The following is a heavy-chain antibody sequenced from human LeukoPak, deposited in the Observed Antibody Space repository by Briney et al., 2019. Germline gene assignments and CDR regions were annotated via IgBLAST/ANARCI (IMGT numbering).Heavy chain of an antibody. D-gene: IGHD3-10*01. CDR1: GYTFTIYG. Sequence: ASVKVSCKSSGYTFTIYGIIWVRQAPGQGLEWMGWISAYNGNTNYAQKLQGRVTMTTDTSTSTAYMELRSLRSDDTAVYYCAGGRLLWFGKSSYYYGMDVWGQGTTVTVSS. J-gene: IGHJ6*02. V-gene: IGHV1-18*01. CDR2: ISAYNGNT. CDR3: AGGRLLWFGKSSYYYGMDV.